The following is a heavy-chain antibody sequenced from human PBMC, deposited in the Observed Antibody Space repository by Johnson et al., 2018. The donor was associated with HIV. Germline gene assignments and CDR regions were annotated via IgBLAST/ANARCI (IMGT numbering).Heavy chain of an antibody. V-gene: IGHV3-48*01. Sequence: VQLVESGGGLVQPGGSLRLSCAASGFTFSSYSMNWVRQAPGKGLEWVSYISSSSSTIYYADSVKGRFTISRDNAKNSLYLQMNSLRVEDTAMYYCVRGRDSTGDGGAFDIWGHGTMVIVSS. CDR2: ISSSSSTI. J-gene: IGHJ3*02. CDR3: VRGRDSTGDGGAFDI. D-gene: IGHD7-27*01. CDR1: GFTFSSYS.